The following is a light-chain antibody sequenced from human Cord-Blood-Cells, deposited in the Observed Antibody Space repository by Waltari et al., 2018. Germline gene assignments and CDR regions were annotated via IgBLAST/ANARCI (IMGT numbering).Light chain of an antibody. CDR1: QSISSW. Sequence: DIKMPQSPSTLSASVGDRVTITCRASQSISSWLAWYQQKPGKAPKLQLYNASSLESWVPSRFSGSGSGTEFTLTISSLQPDDFATYYCQQYNSYSWTFGQGTKVEIK. CDR3: QQYNSYSWT. J-gene: IGKJ1*01. V-gene: IGKV1-5*03. CDR2: NAS.